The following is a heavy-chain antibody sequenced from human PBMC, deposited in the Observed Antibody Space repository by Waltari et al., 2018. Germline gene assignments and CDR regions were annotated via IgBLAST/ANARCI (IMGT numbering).Heavy chain of an antibody. Sequence: QVQLQESGPGLVKPSETLSLPCAVSGDSINNYYWNWIRQPPGKGLEWIGYIAYNGRTNYNPSLKSRVTISVDTSKTQFSLKLTSVTAADTAVYYCGRSYDFWSGYPLDYWGPGSLVTVSS. CDR2: IAYNGRT. D-gene: IGHD3-3*01. J-gene: IGHJ4*02. CDR1: GDSINNYY. CDR3: GRSYDFWSGYPLDY. V-gene: IGHV4-59*01.